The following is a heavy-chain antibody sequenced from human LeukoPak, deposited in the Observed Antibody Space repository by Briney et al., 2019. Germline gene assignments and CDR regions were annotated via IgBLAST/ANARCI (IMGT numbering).Heavy chain of an antibody. V-gene: IGHV1-69*01. D-gene: IGHD2-2*01. CDR2: IIPIFGTA. J-gene: IGHJ4*02. Sequence: GASVKVSCKASGGTFSSYAISWVRQAPGQGLEWMGGIIPIFGTANYAQKFQGRVTITADESTSTAYMELSSLRSEDTAVYYCARGSHIVVVPAAPFDYWGQGTLVTVSS. CDR1: GGTFSSYA. CDR3: ARGSHIVVVPAAPFDY.